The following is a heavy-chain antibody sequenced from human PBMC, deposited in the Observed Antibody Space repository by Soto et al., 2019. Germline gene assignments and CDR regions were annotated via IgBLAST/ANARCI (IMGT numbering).Heavy chain of an antibody. CDR2: IKQDGSEK. CDR3: ARGDYFDRRFDF. CDR1: GFTFSNDW. Sequence: SLRLSCVASGFTFSNDWMSWVRQAPGKGLEWVATIKQDGSEKYYVDSVKGRFTVSRDNTKNSLYLQMSTLRAEDTAMYYCARGDYFDRRFDFWGQGALVTVSS. V-gene: IGHV3-7*03. D-gene: IGHD3-9*01. J-gene: IGHJ4*02.